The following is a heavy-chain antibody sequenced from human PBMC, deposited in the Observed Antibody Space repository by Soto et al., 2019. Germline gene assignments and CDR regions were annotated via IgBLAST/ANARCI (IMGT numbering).Heavy chain of an antibody. V-gene: IGHV1-46*03. J-gene: IGHJ4*02. D-gene: IGHD1-1*01. CDR1: GYTFTSYY. CDR3: ARDHGRLDNPPAPVDY. Sequence: GASVKVSCKASGYTFTSYYMHWVRQAPGQGLEWMGIINPSGGSTSYAQKFQGRVTMTRDTSTSTVYMELSSLRSEDTAVYYCARDHGRLDNPPAPVDYWGQGTLVTVSS. CDR2: INPSGGST.